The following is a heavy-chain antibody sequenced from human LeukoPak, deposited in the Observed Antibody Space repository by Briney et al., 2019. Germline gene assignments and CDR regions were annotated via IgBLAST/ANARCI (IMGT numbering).Heavy chain of an antibody. V-gene: IGHV1-18*01. CDR3: ARGGVTSAFMDV. Sequence: ASVTVSRKASGYTFTDYGVTWVRQAPGQGLEWMGWITGYNDNTNYAQNLQGRLTMTADTSTTTSYMELRSLTSDDTAVYYCARGGVTSAFMDVWGKGTTVTVSP. J-gene: IGHJ6*04. D-gene: IGHD4-11*01. CDR1: GYTFTDYG. CDR2: ITGYNDNT.